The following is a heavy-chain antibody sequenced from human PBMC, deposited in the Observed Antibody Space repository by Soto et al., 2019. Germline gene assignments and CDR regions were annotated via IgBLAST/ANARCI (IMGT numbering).Heavy chain of an antibody. Sequence: EVQLLESGGGLVQPGGSLRLSCAASGFTFSSYAMSWVRQAPGKGLEWVSAISGSGGSTYYADSVKGRFTISKDNSKNTLYLQMNSLRAEDTAVYYCAKDKAYYGSGAMDYWGQGTLVTVSS. J-gene: IGHJ4*02. CDR1: GFTFSSYA. CDR3: AKDKAYYGSGAMDY. V-gene: IGHV3-23*01. D-gene: IGHD3-10*01. CDR2: ISGSGGST.